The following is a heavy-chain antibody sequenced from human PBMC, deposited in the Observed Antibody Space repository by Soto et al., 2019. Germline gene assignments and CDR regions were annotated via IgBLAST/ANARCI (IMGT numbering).Heavy chain of an antibody. Sequence: PSETLSLTCAVYGGSFSGYYWSWIRQPPGKGLEWIGEINHSGSTNYNPSLKSRVTISVDTSKNQFSLKLSSVTAADTAVYYCARRRGGTAARLALNCFDPWGQGTLVTFSS. CDR2: INHSGST. CDR1: GGSFSGYY. CDR3: ARRRGGTAARLALNCFDP. V-gene: IGHV4-34*01. D-gene: IGHD6-6*01. J-gene: IGHJ5*02.